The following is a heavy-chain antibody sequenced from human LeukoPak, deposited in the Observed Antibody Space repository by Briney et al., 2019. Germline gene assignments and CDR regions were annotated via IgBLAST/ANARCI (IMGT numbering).Heavy chain of an antibody. V-gene: IGHV3-53*01. Sequence: GGSLRLSCAASGFTVSNNYMTWVRQAPGKGLEWVSVIYSGGNTYYADSVKGRFIISRDDSKNTLYLQMNSLRADDTAVYYCATFLAVIAARDSLYFQHWGQGTLVSVSS. CDR2: IYSGGNT. CDR3: ATFLAVIAARDSLYFQH. D-gene: IGHD6-6*01. J-gene: IGHJ1*01. CDR1: GFTVSNNY.